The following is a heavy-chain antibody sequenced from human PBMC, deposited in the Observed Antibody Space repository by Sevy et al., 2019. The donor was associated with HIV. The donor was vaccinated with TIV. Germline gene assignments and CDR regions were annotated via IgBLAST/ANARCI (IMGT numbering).Heavy chain of an antibody. CDR1: GFSFNTYA. CDR2: ISNSGDRT. Sequence: GGSLRLSCAASGFSFNTYAMTWVRQAPGKGLEWVSVISNSGDRTYYADSVKGRFTTSRDNSKNTLYLQMISLRAEDTAVYYCAKTLGAIASPFDYRGQGTLVTVSS. CDR3: AKTLGAIASPFDY. D-gene: IGHD7-27*01. J-gene: IGHJ4*02. V-gene: IGHV3-23*01.